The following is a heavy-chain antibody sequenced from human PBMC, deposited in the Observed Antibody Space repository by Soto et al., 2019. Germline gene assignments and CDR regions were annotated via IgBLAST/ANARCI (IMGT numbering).Heavy chain of an antibody. D-gene: IGHD3-3*01. J-gene: IGHJ4*02. CDR2: IIPITGTA. V-gene: IGHV1-69*05. CDR1: GGTFGSYA. Sequence: SVKVSCKASGGTFGSYAISWVRQAPGQGPEWMGGIIPITGTANYAQKLQGRVTMTTDTSTSTAYMELRSLRSDDTAVYYCARDPGSGYSAHWGQGTLVTVSS. CDR3: ARDPGSGYSAH.